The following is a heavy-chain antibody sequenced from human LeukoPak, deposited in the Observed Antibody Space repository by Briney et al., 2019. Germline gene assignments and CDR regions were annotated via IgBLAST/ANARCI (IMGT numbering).Heavy chain of an antibody. V-gene: IGHV4-34*01. J-gene: IGHJ6*03. CDR3: ARRWNYGRNYYIDV. D-gene: IGHD1-7*01. CDR1: GGSFSNYY. Sequence: PSETLCLTCAVSGGSFSNYYWSWIRQPPGKGLEWLGEINDSGRANYNPSLMSRVTVSVDTSKNQFSLRLTSVTATDTAVYYCARRWNYGRNYYIDVWGKGATVSVSS. CDR2: INDSGRA.